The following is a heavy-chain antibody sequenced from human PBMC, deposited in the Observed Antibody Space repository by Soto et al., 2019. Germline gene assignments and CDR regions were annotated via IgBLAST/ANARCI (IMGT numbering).Heavy chain of an antibody. J-gene: IGHJ4*02. CDR2: ISYDGSNK. CDR3: AREFPIAARPRGH. Sequence: QSGGSLRLSCAASGFTFSSYAMHWVRQAPGKGLEWVAVISYDGSNKYYADSVKGRFTISRDNSKNTLYLQMNSLRAEDTAVYYCAREFPIAARPRGHWGQGTLVTVSS. CDR1: GFTFSSYA. D-gene: IGHD6-6*01. V-gene: IGHV3-30-3*01.